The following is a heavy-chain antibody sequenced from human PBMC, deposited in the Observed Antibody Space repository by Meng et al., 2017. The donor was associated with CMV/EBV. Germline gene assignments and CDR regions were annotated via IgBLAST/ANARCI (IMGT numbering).Heavy chain of an antibody. D-gene: IGHD1-26*01. CDR1: GYTFTSYE. CDR2: MNPNSGNT. V-gene: IGHV1-8*01. Sequence: AGYTFTSYEINWVRQATGQELEWMGWMNPNSGNTGYAQTFQGRVTMTRNTSISTAYMELSSLRSEDTAVYYCARGRRYSGSPHPLGYWGQGTLVTVSS. CDR3: ARGRRYSGSPHPLGY. J-gene: IGHJ4*02.